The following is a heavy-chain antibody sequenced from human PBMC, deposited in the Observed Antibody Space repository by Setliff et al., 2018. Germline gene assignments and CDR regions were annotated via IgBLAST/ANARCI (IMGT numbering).Heavy chain of an antibody. D-gene: IGHD1-1*01. V-gene: IGHV4-4*02. CDR2: INHSGTT. CDR1: GDSISSGNW. CDR3: AIAPGREDYYYMDV. Sequence: PSETLSLTCAVSGDSISSGNWWSWVRQPPEKGLEWIGGINHSGTTYFNPSLKSRVTIWIDTSKNQFSLKLTSVTAADTAVYYCAIAPGREDYYYMDVWGKGTKVTVSS. J-gene: IGHJ6*03.